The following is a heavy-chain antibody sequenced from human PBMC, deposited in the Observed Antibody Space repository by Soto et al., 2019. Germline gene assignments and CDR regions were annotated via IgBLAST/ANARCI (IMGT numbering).Heavy chain of an antibody. V-gene: IGHV4-30-2*01. CDR3: ARVPDR. CDR1: GGSISSGGYS. CDR2: IYHSGST. Sequence: LQLEVSGSGLVKPSQTLSLTCAVSGGSISSGGYSWSWIRQPPGKGLEWIGYIYHSGSTYYNPSLKSRVTISVDRSKNQFSLKLSSVTAADTAVYYCARVPDRWGQGTLVTVSS. D-gene: IGHD2-2*01. J-gene: IGHJ5*02.